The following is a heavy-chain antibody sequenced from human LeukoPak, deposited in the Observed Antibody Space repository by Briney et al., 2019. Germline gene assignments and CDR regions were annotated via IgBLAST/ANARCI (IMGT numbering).Heavy chain of an antibody. J-gene: IGHJ5*02. Sequence: GGSLRLSCAASGFTFSSYWMHWVRQAPGKGLVWVSRINSDGSGTSYADSVKGRFTISRDNAKNTLYLQMNSLRAEDTAVYYCARERGYCSGGSCYSSWFDPWGQGTLVTVSS. CDR1: GFTFSSYW. CDR3: ARERGYCSGGSCYSSWFDP. V-gene: IGHV3-74*01. CDR2: INSDGSGT. D-gene: IGHD2-15*01.